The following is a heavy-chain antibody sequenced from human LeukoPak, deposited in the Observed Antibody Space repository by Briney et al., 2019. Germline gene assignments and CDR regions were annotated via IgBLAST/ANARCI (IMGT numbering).Heavy chain of an antibody. Sequence: ASVKVSCKASGYTFTSYGISWVRQAPGQGLERMGWISAYNGNTNYAQKLQGRVTMTTDTSTSTAYMELRSLRSDDTAVYYCARDHPDILTGYFDYWGQGTLVTVSS. D-gene: IGHD3-9*01. CDR3: ARDHPDILTGYFDY. CDR1: GYTFTSYG. J-gene: IGHJ4*02. V-gene: IGHV1-18*01. CDR2: ISAYNGNT.